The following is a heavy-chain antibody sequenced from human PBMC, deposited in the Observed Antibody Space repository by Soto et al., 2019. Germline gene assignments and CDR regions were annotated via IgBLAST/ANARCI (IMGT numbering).Heavy chain of an antibody. V-gene: IGHV3-11*06. Sequence: QAQLVESGGDMVKPGGSLRLSCAASGFTFSDYYMSWIRQAPGKGLEWVSYISPSSSYTNYAVSVKGRFTISRDNAKNSVYLQMNSLRAEDTAVYYCARNHIAASGTSAYDIWGQGTMVTVSS. CDR1: GFTFSDYY. CDR2: ISPSSSYT. D-gene: IGHD6-13*01. J-gene: IGHJ3*02. CDR3: ARNHIAASGTSAYDI.